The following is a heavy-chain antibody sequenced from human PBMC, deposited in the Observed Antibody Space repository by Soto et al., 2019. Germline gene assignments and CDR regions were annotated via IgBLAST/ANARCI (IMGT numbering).Heavy chain of an antibody. V-gene: IGHV1-69*01. Sequence: QVQLVQSGAEVKKPGSSVKVSCKASGGTFSSYAISWVRQAPGQGLEWMGGIIPIFGTANYAQKFQGRVTITADESTSTAYMELSSLRSADTAVYYCARARYCSGGSCPYDYWGQGTLVTVSS. CDR2: IIPIFGTA. J-gene: IGHJ4*02. CDR3: ARARYCSGGSCPYDY. CDR1: GGTFSSYA. D-gene: IGHD2-15*01.